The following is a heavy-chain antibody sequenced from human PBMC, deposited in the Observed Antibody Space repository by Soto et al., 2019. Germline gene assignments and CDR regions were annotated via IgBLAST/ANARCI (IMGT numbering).Heavy chain of an antibody. CDR1: GFTFSSYA. CDR3: ARGRQLVHPPVFDY. V-gene: IGHV3-30-3*01. J-gene: IGHJ4*02. Sequence: QVQLVESGGGVVQPGRSLRLSCAASGFTFSSYAMHWVRQAPGKGLEWVAVISYDGSNKYYADSVKGRFTISRDNSKNTLYLQMNSLRAEDTAVYYCARGRQLVHPPVFDYWGQGTLVTVSS. D-gene: IGHD6-6*01. CDR2: ISYDGSNK.